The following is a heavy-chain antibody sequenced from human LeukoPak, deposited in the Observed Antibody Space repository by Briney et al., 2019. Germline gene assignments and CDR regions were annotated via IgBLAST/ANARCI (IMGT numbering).Heavy chain of an antibody. Sequence: GGSLRLSRAASGFTFSNAWMSWVRQAPGKGLEWVGRIKSKTDGGTTDYAAPVKGRFTISRDDSKNTLYLQMNSLKTEDTAVYYCTTVFTVVVPAVDYWGQGTLVTVSS. CDR2: IKSKTDGGTT. CDR1: GFTFSNAW. V-gene: IGHV3-15*01. D-gene: IGHD2-2*01. J-gene: IGHJ4*02. CDR3: TTVFTVVVPAVDY.